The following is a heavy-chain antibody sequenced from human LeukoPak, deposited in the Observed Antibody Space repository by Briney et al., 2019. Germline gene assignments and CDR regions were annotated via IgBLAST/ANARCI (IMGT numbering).Heavy chain of an antibody. V-gene: IGHV4-61*02. CDR1: GGSISSGSYY. CDR2: IYTSGST. J-gene: IGHJ4*02. CDR3: AVERDGYSIDY. D-gene: IGHD5-24*01. Sequence: SETLSLTCTVSGGSISSGSYYWSWIRQPPGKGLEWIGRIYTSGSTNYNPSLKSRVTISVDTSKNQFSLKLSSVTAADTAVYYCAVERDGYSIDYWGQGTLVTVSS.